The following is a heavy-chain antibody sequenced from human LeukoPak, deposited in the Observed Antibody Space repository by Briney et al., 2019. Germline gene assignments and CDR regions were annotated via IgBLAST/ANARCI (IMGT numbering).Heavy chain of an antibody. V-gene: IGHV3-9*01. CDR2: ISWNSGSI. CDR3: ARGGGYSYGSFDY. J-gene: IGHJ4*02. D-gene: IGHD5-18*01. CDR1: GFTFDDYA. Sequence: PGGSLRLSCAASGFTFDDYAMHWVRQAPGKGLEWVSGISWNSGSIGYADSVKGRFTISRDNAKNTLYLQMNSLRAEDTAVYHCARGGGYSYGSFDYWGQGTLVTVSS.